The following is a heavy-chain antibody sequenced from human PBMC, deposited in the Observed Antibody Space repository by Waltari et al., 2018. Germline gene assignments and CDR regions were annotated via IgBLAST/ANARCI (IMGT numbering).Heavy chain of an antibody. CDR1: GYSISSGYY. J-gene: IGHJ6*03. CDR2: IYHSGST. Sequence: QVQLQESGPGLVKPSETLSLTCAVSGYSISSGYYWGWIRTPPGKGLEWIGSIYHSGSTYYNPSLKSRVTISVDTSKNQFSLKLSSVIAADTAVYYCARYSSGWYDYYYYYMDVWGKGTTVTVSS. D-gene: IGHD6-19*01. CDR3: ARYSSGWYDYYYYYMDV. V-gene: IGHV4-38-2*01.